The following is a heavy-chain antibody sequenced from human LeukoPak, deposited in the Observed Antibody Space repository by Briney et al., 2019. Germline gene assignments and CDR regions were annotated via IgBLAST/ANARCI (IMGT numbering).Heavy chain of an antibody. CDR1: GFTFSTYN. Sequence: GGSLRLSCAASGFTFSTYNMNWVRQAPGEGLEWVSAISGSGGSTYYADSVKGRFTISRDNSKNTLYLQMNSLRAEDTAVYYCAKGQWELDYWGQGTLVTVSS. D-gene: IGHD1-26*01. CDR2: ISGSGGST. CDR3: AKGQWELDY. J-gene: IGHJ4*02. V-gene: IGHV3-23*01.